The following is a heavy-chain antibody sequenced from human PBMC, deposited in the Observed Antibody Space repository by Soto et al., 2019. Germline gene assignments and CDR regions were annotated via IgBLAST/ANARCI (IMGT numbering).Heavy chain of an antibody. V-gene: IGHV4-39*01. CDR2: SYYSGST. CDR3: ARQGPYYEFWSGYYKPEDCDY. D-gene: IGHD3-3*01. Sequence: SETLSLTCTVSGGSISSSSYYWGWIRQPPGLELEWIGSSYYSGSTYYNPSIKRRVTIAVDTSKNQFSLKLSSVTAADTAVYYCARQGPYYEFWSGYYKPEDCDYWGQGTLVTVSS. J-gene: IGHJ4*02. CDR1: GGSISSSSYY.